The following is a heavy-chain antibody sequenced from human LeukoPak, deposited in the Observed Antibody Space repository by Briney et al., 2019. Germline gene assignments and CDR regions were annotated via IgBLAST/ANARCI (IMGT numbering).Heavy chain of an antibody. CDR3: ARTDYGMDV. V-gene: IGHV3-48*03. J-gene: IGHJ6*02. CDR2: ISSSGGSAI. Sequence: GGSLRLSCAASGFTFISYEMNWVRQAPGKGLEWVSYISSSGGSAIYYADSVKGRFTISRDNAKHSLYLQMNSLRAEDTAVYYCARTDYGMDVWGQGTMVTVSS. CDR1: GFTFISYE.